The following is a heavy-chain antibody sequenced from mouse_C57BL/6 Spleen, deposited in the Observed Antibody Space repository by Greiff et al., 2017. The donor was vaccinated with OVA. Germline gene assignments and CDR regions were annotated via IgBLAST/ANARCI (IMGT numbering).Heavy chain of an antibody. Sequence: EVMLVESGGGLVKPGGSLKLSCAASGFTFSDYGMHWVRQAPEKGLEWVAYISSGSSTIYYADTVKGRFTISRDNAKNTLFLQMTSLRSEDTAMYYCARRSTWYFDVWGTGTTVTVSS. J-gene: IGHJ1*03. CDR2: ISSGSSTI. D-gene: IGHD4-1*02. V-gene: IGHV5-17*01. CDR3: ARRSTWYFDV. CDR1: GFTFSDYG.